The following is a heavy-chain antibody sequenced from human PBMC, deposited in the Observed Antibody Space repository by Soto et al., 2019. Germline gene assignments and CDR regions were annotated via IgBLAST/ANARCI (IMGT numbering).Heavy chain of an antibody. CDR3: VKDREYYYDSSGYSFDY. CDR1: GFTFSSYA. CDR2: ISSNGGST. Sequence: GGSLRLSCSASGFTFSSYAMHWVRQAPGKGLEYVSAISSNGGSTYYADSVKGRFTISRDNSKNTLYLQMSSLRAEDTAVYYCVKDREYYYDSSGYSFDYWGQGTLVTVSS. V-gene: IGHV3-64D*08. J-gene: IGHJ4*02. D-gene: IGHD3-22*01.